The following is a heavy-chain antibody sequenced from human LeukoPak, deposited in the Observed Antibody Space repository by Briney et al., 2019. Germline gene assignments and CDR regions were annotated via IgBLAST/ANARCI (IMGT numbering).Heavy chain of an antibody. V-gene: IGHV4-59*01. D-gene: IGHD6-13*01. CDR3: ARGVYIAAARYGY. CDR1: GGSISSYY. Sequence: ASETLSLTCTVSGGSISSYYWSWIRQPPGKGLEWIGYIYYSGTTNYNPSLKSRVTISVDTSKNQFSLKLSSVTAADTAVYYCARGVYIAAARYGYWGQGTLVTVSS. CDR2: IYYSGTT. J-gene: IGHJ4*02.